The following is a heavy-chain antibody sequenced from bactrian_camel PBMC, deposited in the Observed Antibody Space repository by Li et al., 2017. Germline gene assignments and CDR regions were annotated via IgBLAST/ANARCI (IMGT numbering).Heavy chain of an antibody. D-gene: IGHD4*01. J-gene: IGHJ6*01. V-gene: IGHV3S9*01. CDR2: IDGDGTA. Sequence: HVQLVESGGGSVQAGGSLRLSCVGSHYSYLTYCMAWFRQSPGKERERVVFIDGDGTADYVDSVKGRFTISREDAAKTLYLQMNSLKPEDTAMYYCAARFGLFTPRLSLTPSRYGSWGQGTQVTV. CDR3: AARFGLFTPRLSLTPSRYGS. CDR1: HYSYLTYC.